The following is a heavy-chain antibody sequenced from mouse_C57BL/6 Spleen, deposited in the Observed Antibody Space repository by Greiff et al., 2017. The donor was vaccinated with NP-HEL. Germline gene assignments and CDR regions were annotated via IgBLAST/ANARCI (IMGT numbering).Heavy chain of an antibody. CDR1: GYAFSSSW. Sequence: QVQLKQSGPELVKPGASVKISCKASGYAFSSSWMNWVKQRPGKGLEWIVRIYPGDGDTNYNGKFTGKATLTADKYSSTAYMQLSSLTSEDSAVYCGARKGGFAVVERDFEYWGQGTTLTVSS. J-gene: IGHJ2*01. CDR3: ARKGGFAVVERDFEY. V-gene: IGHV1-82*01. CDR2: IYPGDGDT. D-gene: IGHD1-1*01.